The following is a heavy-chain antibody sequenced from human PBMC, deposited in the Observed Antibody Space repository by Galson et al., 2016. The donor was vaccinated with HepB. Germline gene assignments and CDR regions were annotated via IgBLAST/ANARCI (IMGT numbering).Heavy chain of an antibody. V-gene: IGHV3-74*01. CDR3: AADTTGGFDSGGLWWCDP. CDR1: GFTFSSYW. J-gene: IGHJ5*02. Sequence: SLRLSCAASGFTFSSYWMHWVRQAPGKGLVWVSRINSDGSSTSYADSVKGRFTISRDNAKNTLYLQMNSLRAEDTAVYYCAADTTGGFDSGGLWWCDPWGQGTLVTVSS. CDR2: INSDGSST. D-gene: IGHD3-22*01.